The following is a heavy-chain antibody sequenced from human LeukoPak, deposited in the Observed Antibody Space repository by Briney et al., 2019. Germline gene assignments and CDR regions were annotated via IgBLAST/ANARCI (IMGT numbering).Heavy chain of an antibody. Sequence: SETLSLTCAVYGGSFSGYYWSWIRQPPGKGLEWIGEINHSGSTNYNPSLKSRVTISVDTSKNQFSLKLSSVTAADTAVYYCASTIVVVPAAIRMYYYYGMDVWGQGTTVTVSS. CDR2: INHSGST. CDR3: ASTIVVVPAAIRMYYYYGMDV. V-gene: IGHV4-34*01. D-gene: IGHD2-2*01. CDR1: GGSFSGYY. J-gene: IGHJ6*02.